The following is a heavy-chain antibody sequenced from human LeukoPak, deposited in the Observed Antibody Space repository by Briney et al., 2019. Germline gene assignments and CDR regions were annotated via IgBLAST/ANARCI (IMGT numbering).Heavy chain of an antibody. J-gene: IGHJ4*02. CDR2: FFYTGRN. V-gene: IGHV4-38-2*02. CDR1: GFTFSDHY. D-gene: IGHD3-22*01. CDR3: MRDGDNSAYLTHGPFDF. Sequence: GSLRLSCAASGFTFSDHYMDWVRQPPGKGLEWIGSFFYTGRNYHYNPSLRSRVSFSIDTSNKQFSLKLTSVTAADTAIYYCMRDGDNSAYLTHGPFDFWGQGILVAVSS.